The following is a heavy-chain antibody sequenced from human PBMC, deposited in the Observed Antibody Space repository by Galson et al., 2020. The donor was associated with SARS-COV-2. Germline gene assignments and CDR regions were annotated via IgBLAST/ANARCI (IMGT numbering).Heavy chain of an antibody. CDR3: ARLYEKSY. CDR1: GVSIRSGDYY. Sequence: ETSETLSLTCTVSGVSIRSGDYYWSWIRQPPGKGLEWIGYIYYSGGTYYNPSLKSRVTISVDTSKNQFSLKLSSVTAADTAVYYCARLYEKSYCGQGTLVTVSS. D-gene: IGHD2-8*01. V-gene: IGHV4-30-4*01. J-gene: IGHJ4*02. CDR2: IYYSGGT.